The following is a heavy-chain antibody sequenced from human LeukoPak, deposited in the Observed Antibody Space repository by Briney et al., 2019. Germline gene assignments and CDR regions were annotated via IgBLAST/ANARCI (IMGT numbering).Heavy chain of an antibody. CDR3: ARYFDWFGFAFDI. D-gene: IGHD3-9*01. CDR1: GFTFSSYW. J-gene: IGHJ3*02. Sequence: GGSLRLSCAASGFTFSSYWIHWVRQAPGKGLVWVSRINSDGSSTSYADSVKGRFTISRDNAKNTLYLQMNSLRAEDTAVYYCARYFDWFGFAFDIWGQGTMVTVSS. CDR2: INSDGSST. V-gene: IGHV3-74*01.